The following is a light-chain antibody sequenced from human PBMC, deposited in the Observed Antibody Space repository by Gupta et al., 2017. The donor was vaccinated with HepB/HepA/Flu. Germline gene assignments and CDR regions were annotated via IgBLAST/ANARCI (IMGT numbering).Light chain of an antibody. CDR2: AAS. CDR3: QQSDSTPRT. J-gene: IGKJ1*01. V-gene: IGKV1-39*01. Sequence: DTQLPGAPSSLSGSVGDRVTITCRARQSINNYLNWYQQKPGKAPKLLIYAASSLQSGVPSRFSGSGSGTDFTLTISRLQPEDFATYYCQQSDSTPRTFGQGTKVEIK. CDR1: QSINNY.